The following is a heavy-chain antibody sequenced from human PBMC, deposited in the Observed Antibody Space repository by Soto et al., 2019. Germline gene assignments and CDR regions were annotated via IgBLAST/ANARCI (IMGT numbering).Heavy chain of an antibody. CDR3: AREVVEVVETTSLWFDP. V-gene: IGHV1-8*01. D-gene: IGHD2-15*01. CDR1: GYTFTTHD. CDR2: MNTNTNST. Sequence: QVQLVQSGAAAKRPGASVKVSCKASGYTFTTHDIHWVRQAPGQGLEWMGWMNTNTNSTDCAQKFQGRVTLTWNTSISTAYLELRRLKFDDTAVYYCAREVVEVVETTSLWFDPWGQGTLVTVSS. J-gene: IGHJ5*02.